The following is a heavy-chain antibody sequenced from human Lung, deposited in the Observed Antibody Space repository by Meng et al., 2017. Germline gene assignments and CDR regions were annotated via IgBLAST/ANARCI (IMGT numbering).Heavy chain of an antibody. J-gene: IGHJ5*02. CDR2: IYHSGST. CDR3: ARGSITMVRGVSVFDP. CDR1: GGSISSRNG. V-gene: IGHV4-4*02. D-gene: IGHD3-10*01. Sequence: GPVEEAGPGLVSPSGTLSFTCVASGGSISSRNGWSWVRQPPGKGLEWIGEIYHSGSTNYNPSLKSRVTISVDKSKNQFSLKLSSVTAADTAVYYCARGSITMVRGVSVFDPWGQGTLVTVSS.